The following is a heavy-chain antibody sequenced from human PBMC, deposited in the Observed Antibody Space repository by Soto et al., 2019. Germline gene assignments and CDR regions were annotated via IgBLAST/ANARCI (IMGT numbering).Heavy chain of an antibody. Sequence: PSETLSLTCAVSGGSISSGGYSWSWIRQPPGKGLEWSGYIYHSGSTYYNPSLKSRVTISVDRSKNQFSLKLSSVTAADTAVYYCARTLYYAIDYWGQGTLVTVSS. CDR3: ARTLYYAIDY. J-gene: IGHJ4*02. CDR2: IYHSGST. D-gene: IGHD2-2*01. CDR1: GGSISSGGYS. V-gene: IGHV4-30-2*01.